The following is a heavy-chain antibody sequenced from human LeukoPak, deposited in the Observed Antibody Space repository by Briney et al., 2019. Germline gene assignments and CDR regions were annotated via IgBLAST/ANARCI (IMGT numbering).Heavy chain of an antibody. V-gene: IGHV3-74*01. CDR1: GFTFSSYW. J-gene: IGHJ4*02. CDR3: ARGMYSTSSDRGAY. CDR2: INSDGSST. Sequence: GGSLRLSCAASGFTFSSYWMHWVRQAPGKGLEWVSRINSDGSSTTYADSVKGRFTISRDNDKNTLYLQMNRLRAEDKAVYYCARGMYSTSSDRGAYWGQGTLVTVSS. D-gene: IGHD6-6*01.